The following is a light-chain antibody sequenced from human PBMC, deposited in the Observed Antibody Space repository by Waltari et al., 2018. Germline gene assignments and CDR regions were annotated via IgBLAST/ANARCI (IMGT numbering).Light chain of an antibody. CDR2: GAS. CDR1: QSGSRA. CDR3: QHYLRLPVT. Sequence: SRRASQSGSRALALYQQNPAQAPSLLIYGASTRATGIPDRFSGSGSGTYFSLTISRLEPDDFAVYYFQHYLRLPVTFGQGTTVEI. V-gene: IGKV3-20*01. J-gene: IGKJ1*01.